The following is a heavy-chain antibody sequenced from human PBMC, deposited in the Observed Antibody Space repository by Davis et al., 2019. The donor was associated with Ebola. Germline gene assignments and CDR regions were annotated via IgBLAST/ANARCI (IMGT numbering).Heavy chain of an antibody. CDR2: ISGSGGST. J-gene: IGHJ4*02. CDR3: ARLFGVIPVFDY. D-gene: IGHD3-3*01. Sequence: GESLKISCAASGFTFSSYAMHWVRQAPGKGLEWVSAISGSGGSTYYADSVKGRFTISRDNSKKTMYLQMNSLRAEDTAVYYCARLFGVIPVFDYWGQGTLVAVSS. CDR1: GFTFSSYA. V-gene: IGHV3-23*01.